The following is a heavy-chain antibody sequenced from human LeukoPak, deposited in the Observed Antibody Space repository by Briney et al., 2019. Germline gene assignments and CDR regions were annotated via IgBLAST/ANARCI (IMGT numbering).Heavy chain of an antibody. CDR2: ISYDGSNK. CDR1: GFTFRSHG. J-gene: IGHJ4*02. V-gene: IGHV3-30*19. CDR3: PRDARTVGITMIVVGFDY. Sequence: QPGKSLRLSCAASGFTFRSHGMHWVRQAPGKGLEWVAVISYDGSNKYYADSVKGRFTISRDNPKNTLYLQMNSLRAEDTTVYYCPRDARTVGITMIVVGFDYWGQGTLVTVSS. D-gene: IGHD3-22*01.